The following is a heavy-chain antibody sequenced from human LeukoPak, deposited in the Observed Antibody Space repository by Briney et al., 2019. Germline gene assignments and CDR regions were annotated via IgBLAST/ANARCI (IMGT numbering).Heavy chain of an antibody. CDR3: ARDSDIVVVPAAISFDP. CDR2: ISAYNGNT. Sequence: VXVSCKASGYTFTSYGISWVRQAPGQGLEWMGWISAYNGNTNYAQKLQGRVTMTTDTSTSTAYMELRSLRSDDTAVYYCARDSDIVVVPAAISFDPWGQGTLVTVSS. V-gene: IGHV1-18*01. CDR1: GYTFTSYG. D-gene: IGHD2-2*01. J-gene: IGHJ5*02.